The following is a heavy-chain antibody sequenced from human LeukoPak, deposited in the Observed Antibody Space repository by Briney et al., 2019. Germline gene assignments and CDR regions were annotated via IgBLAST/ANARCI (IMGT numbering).Heavy chain of an antibody. Sequence: SETLSLTCTVSGYSISSGYYWGWIRQPPGKGLEWIGSIYYSGSTYYNPSLKSRVTISVDTSKNQFSLKLSSVTAADTAVYYCARDWDYYDSSGDYWGQGTLVTVSS. CDR1: GYSISSGYY. CDR2: IYYSGST. V-gene: IGHV4-38-2*02. D-gene: IGHD3-22*01. CDR3: ARDWDYYDSSGDY. J-gene: IGHJ4*02.